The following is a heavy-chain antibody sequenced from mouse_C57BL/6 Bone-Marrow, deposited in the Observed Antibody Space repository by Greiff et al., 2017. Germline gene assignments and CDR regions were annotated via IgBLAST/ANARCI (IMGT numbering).Heavy chain of an antibody. CDR3: ARGYRNDRWFAD. D-gene: IGHD2-14*01. CDR2: IYPGSGST. Sequence: QVQLQQPGAELVKPGASVKMSCKASGYTFTSYWITWVKQRPGQGLEWIGDIYPGSGSTHYNEKFKSKATLTGDTSSSTAYMQLSSLTSEDSAVYYCARGYRNDRWFADWGKGTLVTVSA. CDR1: GYTFTSYW. V-gene: IGHV1-55*01. J-gene: IGHJ3*01.